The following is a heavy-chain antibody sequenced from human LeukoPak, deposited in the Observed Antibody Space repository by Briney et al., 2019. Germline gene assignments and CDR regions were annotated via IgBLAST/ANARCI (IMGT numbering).Heavy chain of an antibody. Sequence: SETLSLTCAVYGGSFSGYYWSWIRQPPGKGLEWIGEINHSGSTNYNPSLKSRVTISVDTSKNQFSLKLSPVTAADTAMYYCARGPGYNSGGDYWGQGTLVTVSS. CDR3: ARGPGYNSGGDY. D-gene: IGHD5-24*01. J-gene: IGHJ4*02. CDR1: GGSFSGYY. CDR2: INHSGST. V-gene: IGHV4-34*01.